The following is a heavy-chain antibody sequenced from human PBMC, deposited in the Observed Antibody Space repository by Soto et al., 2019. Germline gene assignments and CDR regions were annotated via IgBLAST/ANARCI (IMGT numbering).Heavy chain of an antibody. D-gene: IGHD3-22*01. CDR2: ISPYTGNT. CDR1: GDEIVSCS. J-gene: IGHJ6*02. V-gene: IGHV1-18*01. CDR3: AVDSTGSTPHYHYYCGLDV. Sequence: GTSVELCWEASGDEIVSCSRRWVRHATRQVLDWLGWISPYTGNTKYPQKVQGRVTMTTDTSTSTAYMELRSLRSDDTAVYYCAVDSTGSTPHYHYYCGLDVRGQAPTVTV.